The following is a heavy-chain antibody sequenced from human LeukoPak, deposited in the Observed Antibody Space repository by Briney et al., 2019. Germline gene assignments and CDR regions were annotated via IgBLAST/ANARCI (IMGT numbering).Heavy chain of an antibody. CDR2: ISGSGGST. CDR3: ARSIAAAGTGTGYGMDV. V-gene: IGHV3-23*01. J-gene: IGHJ6*02. CDR1: GFTFSSYA. Sequence: GGSLRLSCAASGFTFSSYAMSWVRQAPGKGLEWVSAISGSGGSTYYADSVKGRFTISRDNSKNTLYLQMNSLRAEDTAVYYCARSIAAAGTGTGYGMDVWGQGTTVTVSS. D-gene: IGHD6-13*01.